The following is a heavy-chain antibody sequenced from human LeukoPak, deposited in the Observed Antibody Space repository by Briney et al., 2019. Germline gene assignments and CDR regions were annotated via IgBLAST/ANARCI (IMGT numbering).Heavy chain of an antibody. CDR1: GVSFGGYY. CDR3: AKDDAWLQYGN. Sequence: SETLSLTCAVYGVSFGGYYWRWLRPPPGKGLEWFGEINHSGSTNYTPSLKSRVTISVDTSKNQFSLKLSSVTAADTAVYYCAKDDAWLQYGNWGRGTLVTVSS. V-gene: IGHV4-34*01. CDR2: INHSGST. J-gene: IGHJ4*02. D-gene: IGHD5-24*01.